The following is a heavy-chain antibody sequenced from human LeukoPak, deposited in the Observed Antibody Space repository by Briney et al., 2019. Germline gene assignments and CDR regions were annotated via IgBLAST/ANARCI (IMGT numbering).Heavy chain of an antibody. V-gene: IGHV4-59*01. J-gene: IGHJ4*02. CDR1: GGSICSYY. CDR2: IYYSGST. Sequence: SETLSLTCTLSGGSICSYYWIWIRQPPGKGLEWIGYIYYSGSTNYNPSLKSRVTISVDTSKNQFSLKLSSVTAANTAVYYCARDGSSAFAYCGQGSLVTVSS. CDR3: ARDGSSAFAY. D-gene: IGHD6-13*01.